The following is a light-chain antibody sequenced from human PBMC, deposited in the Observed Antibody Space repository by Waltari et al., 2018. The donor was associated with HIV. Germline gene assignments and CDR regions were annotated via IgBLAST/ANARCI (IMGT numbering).Light chain of an antibody. Sequence: EIVMTQSPATLSVSPGERATVSCRASQSLASNLAWYQQKPGQAPRLLIHGASTRATGIPARFSGSGSGTEFTLTISSLHSEDFAVYYCQQYNNWPITFGQGTRLEIK. V-gene: IGKV3-15*01. CDR3: QQYNNWPIT. CDR1: QSLASN. CDR2: GAS. J-gene: IGKJ5*01.